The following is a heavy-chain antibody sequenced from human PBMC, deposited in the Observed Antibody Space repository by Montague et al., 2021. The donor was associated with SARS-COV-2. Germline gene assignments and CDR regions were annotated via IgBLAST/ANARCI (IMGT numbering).Heavy chain of an antibody. CDR3: ARGGSSSFPFDY. CDR1: GGSISSSNW. D-gene: IGHD6-13*01. Sequence: SETLSLTCAVSGGSISSSNWWSWVRQPPGKVLLWIGEIYHSGSTNYNPSLKSRVTISVDKSKNQFSLKLSSVTAADTAVYYCARGGSSSFPFDYWGQGTLVTVSS. CDR2: IYHSGST. J-gene: IGHJ4*02. V-gene: IGHV4-4*02.